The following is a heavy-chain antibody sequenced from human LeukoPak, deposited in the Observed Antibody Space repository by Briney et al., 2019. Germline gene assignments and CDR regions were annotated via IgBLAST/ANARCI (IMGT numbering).Heavy chain of an antibody. J-gene: IGHJ3*02. V-gene: IGHV4-59*01. Sequence: TSETLSLTCTVSGGSISNYYWSWIRQPPGKGLEWIGYIFNSGSTQYNPSLKSRVAISGDPSNNQFSLKLSSVTAADTAVYYCARAGVRISQNNGGWLQRLREVDAFDIWGQGTMVTVSS. CDR3: ARAGVRISQNNGGWLQRLREVDAFDI. CDR2: IFNSGST. D-gene: IGHD5-24*01. CDR1: GGSISNYY.